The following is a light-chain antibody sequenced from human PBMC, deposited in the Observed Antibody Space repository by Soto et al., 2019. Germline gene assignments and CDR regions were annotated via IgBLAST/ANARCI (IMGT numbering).Light chain of an antibody. J-gene: IGKJ2*01. CDR2: KAS. V-gene: IGKV1-5*03. CDR3: QQYNSYPYT. CDR1: QSISSW. Sequence: DLQMTQSPSTLSASVGDRVTITCRASQSISSWLAWYQQKPGKAPKLLIYKASSLESGVPSRFSGSGSGTEFTLTISSLQPDDFATYHCQQYNSYPYTFGQGTKLEIK.